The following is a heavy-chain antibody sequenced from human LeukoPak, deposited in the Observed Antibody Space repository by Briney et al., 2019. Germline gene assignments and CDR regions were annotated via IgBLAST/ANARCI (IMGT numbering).Heavy chain of an antibody. D-gene: IGHD2-2*02. Sequence: PGESLKISCKGSGYRFTRYWIGWVRQMPGRGLVWMGIIYPGDSDTRYSPSLQGQVTISADKSISTVYLQWSSLKASDTAIYYCARLGYCNSTSCYKDAFDIWGQGTMVTVSS. J-gene: IGHJ3*02. CDR1: GYRFTRYW. V-gene: IGHV5-51*01. CDR3: ARLGYCNSTSCYKDAFDI. CDR2: IYPGDSDT.